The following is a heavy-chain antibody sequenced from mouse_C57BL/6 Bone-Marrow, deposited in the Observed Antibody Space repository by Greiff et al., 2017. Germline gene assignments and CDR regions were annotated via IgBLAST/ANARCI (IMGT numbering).Heavy chain of an antibody. CDR2: IYPGDGDT. D-gene: IGHD3-2*02. CDR1: GYAFSSSW. J-gene: IGHJ2*01. CDR3: ARDAAQALYYFDY. Sequence: VQLVESGPELVKPGASVKISCKASGYAFSSSWMNWVKQRPGKGLEWIGRIYPGDGDTNYNGKFKGKATLTADKSSSTAYMQLSSLTSEDSAVYFCARDAAQALYYFDYWGQGTTLTVSS. V-gene: IGHV1-82*01.